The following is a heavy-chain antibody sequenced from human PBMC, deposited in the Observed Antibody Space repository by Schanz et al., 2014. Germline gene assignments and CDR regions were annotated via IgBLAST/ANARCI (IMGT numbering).Heavy chain of an antibody. V-gene: IGHV3-23*04. Sequence: VHLVESGGGLVQPGGSLRLSCVASGFTFFGSFAMSWVRQAPGKGLEWVSRMIGSGSSVFYADSVKGRFTISRDNLKNTVYLQMNSLRAGDTAVYYCAGAVATIRADSFDIWGQGTMVAVSS. D-gene: IGHD5-12*01. CDR2: MIGSGSSV. CDR1: GFTFFGSFA. CDR3: AGAVATIRADSFDI. J-gene: IGHJ3*02.